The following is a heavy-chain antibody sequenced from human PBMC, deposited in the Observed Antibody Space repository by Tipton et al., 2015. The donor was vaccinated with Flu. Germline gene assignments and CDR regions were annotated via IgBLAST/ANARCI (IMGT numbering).Heavy chain of an antibody. Sequence: TLSLTCTVSGGSVTSTTDYWGWIRQSPGKGPEWIASVSYTRNTYYNPSLKSRLTISIDASKNQFALRLRSVTAADTAVYYCARDEDTSMGTHWGQGTLVTVSS. CDR1: GGSVTSTTDY. CDR2: VSYTRNT. D-gene: IGHD5-18*01. J-gene: IGHJ4*02. CDR3: ARDEDTSMGTH. V-gene: IGHV4-39*06.